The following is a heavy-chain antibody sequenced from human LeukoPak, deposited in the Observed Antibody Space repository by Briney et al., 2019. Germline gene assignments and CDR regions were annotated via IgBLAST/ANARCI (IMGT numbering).Heavy chain of an antibody. CDR2: INSKTDGGTT. J-gene: IGHJ4*02. V-gene: IGHV3-15*01. CDR1: GITFSNAC. Sequence: GGSLRLSCAASGITFSNACMTWDRQAPGKGLEWVGRINSKTDGGTTDYAAPVKGRFTISRDDSKNTLYLQMNSLKTEDTAVYYCATFWATKVVSGDSWGQGTLVTVSS. D-gene: IGHD4-23*01. CDR3: ATFWATKVVSGDS.